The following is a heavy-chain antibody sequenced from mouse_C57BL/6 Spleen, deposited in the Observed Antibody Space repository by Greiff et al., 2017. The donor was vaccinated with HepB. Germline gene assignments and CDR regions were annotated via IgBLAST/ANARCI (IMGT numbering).Heavy chain of an antibody. CDR3: ARDTTVVARGDFDY. D-gene: IGHD1-1*01. CDR1: GYAFSSYW. Sequence: VKLVESGAELVKPGASVKISCKASGYAFSSYWMNWVKQRPGKGLEWIGQIYPGDGDTNYNGKFKGKATLTADKSSSTAYMQLSSLTSEDSAVYFCARDTTVVARGDFDYWGQGTTLTVSS. V-gene: IGHV1-80*01. J-gene: IGHJ2*01. CDR2: IYPGDGDT.